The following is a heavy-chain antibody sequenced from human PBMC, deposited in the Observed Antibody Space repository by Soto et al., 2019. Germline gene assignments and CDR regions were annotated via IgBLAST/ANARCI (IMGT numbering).Heavy chain of an antibody. CDR2: INPNSGGT. Sequence: ASVKVSCKASGYTFTGYYMHWVRQAPGQGLEWMGWINPNSGGTNYAQKFQGRVTMTRDTSISTAYMELSRLRSDDTAVYYCAREGGIVVVPAAIQYNLFDPWGQGTLVTVSS. V-gene: IGHV1-2*02. CDR1: GYTFTGYY. CDR3: AREGGIVVVPAAIQYNLFDP. D-gene: IGHD2-2*01. J-gene: IGHJ5*02.